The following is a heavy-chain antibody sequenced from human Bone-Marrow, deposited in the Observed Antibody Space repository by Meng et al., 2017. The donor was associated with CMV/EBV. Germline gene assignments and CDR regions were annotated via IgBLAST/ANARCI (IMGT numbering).Heavy chain of an antibody. V-gene: IGHV3-49*04. J-gene: IGHJ4*02. Sequence: GESLKISCTTSGFTFGDYAMSWVRQAPGKGLEWVGFIRSKAYGGTTEYAASVKGRFTISRDDSKSTAYVQMSNLKTEDTAVYYCTSLRLDFYDNNGYYTIDHWGQGTLVTVSS. D-gene: IGHD3-22*01. CDR3: TSLRLDFYDNNGYYTIDH. CDR1: GFTFGDYA. CDR2: IRSKAYGGTT.